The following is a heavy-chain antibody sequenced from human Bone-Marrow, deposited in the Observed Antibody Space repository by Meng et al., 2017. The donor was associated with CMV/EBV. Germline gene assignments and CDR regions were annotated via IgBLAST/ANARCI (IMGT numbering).Heavy chain of an antibody. V-gene: IGHV3-48*03. J-gene: IGHJ4*02. CDR3: ARDLPRIVGATAIDY. Sequence: GESLKISCAASGFTFSSHEMNWVRQAPGKGLEWVSYISSSGSTIYYADSVKGRFTISRDNAKNSLYLQMNSLRAEDTAVYYCARDLPRIVGATAIDYWGQGTLVTVSS. CDR2: ISSSGSTI. CDR1: GFTFSSHE. D-gene: IGHD1-26*01.